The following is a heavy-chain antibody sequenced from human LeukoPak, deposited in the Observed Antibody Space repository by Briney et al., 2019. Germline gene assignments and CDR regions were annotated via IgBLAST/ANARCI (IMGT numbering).Heavy chain of an antibody. CDR3: AQRFAY. D-gene: IGHD3-3*01. J-gene: IGHJ4*02. CDR2: ISSGGSAI. V-gene: IGHV3-48*03. Sequence: GGSLRLSCAVSGFTFSSYEMNWVRQAPGQGLEWVSYISSGGSAIYYTDSVKGRFTISRDNAKNSLYLQMNSLRAEDTAVYYCAQRFAYWGQGTLVTVSS. CDR1: GFTFSSYE.